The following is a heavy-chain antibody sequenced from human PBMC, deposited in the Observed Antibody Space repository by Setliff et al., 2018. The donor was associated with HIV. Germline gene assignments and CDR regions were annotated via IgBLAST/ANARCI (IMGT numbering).Heavy chain of an antibody. CDR2: IYYTGNT. Sequence: PSETLSLTCSVSGGSFSGYHWNWIRQPAGKGLEWIGRIYYTGNTDYNPSLKSRVTMSMDTSKNQISLKLNSMTAADTAVYYCARSIYGSGTYPLDIWGRGIMVTVSS. J-gene: IGHJ3*02. D-gene: IGHD3-10*01. V-gene: IGHV4-4*07. CDR3: ARSIYGSGTYPLDI. CDR1: GGSFSGYH.